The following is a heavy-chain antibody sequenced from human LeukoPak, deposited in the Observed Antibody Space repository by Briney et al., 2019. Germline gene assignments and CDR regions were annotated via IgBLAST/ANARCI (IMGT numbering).Heavy chain of an antibody. D-gene: IGHD6-6*01. CDR1: GGSISSGGYY. J-gene: IGHJ6*03. V-gene: IGHV4-31*03. Sequence: SQTLSLTCTVSGGSISSGGYYWSWIRQHPGKGLEWIGYIYYSGSTYYNPSLKSRVTISVDTSKNQFSLKLSSVTAADTAVYYCARSHSSSYYYYMDVWGKGTTVTVSS. CDR2: IYYSGST. CDR3: ARSHSSSYYYYMDV.